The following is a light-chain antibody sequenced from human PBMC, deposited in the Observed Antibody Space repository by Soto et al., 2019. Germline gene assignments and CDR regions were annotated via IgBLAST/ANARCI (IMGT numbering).Light chain of an antibody. CDR2: STN. CDR1: SGSVSTSYY. V-gene: IGLV8-61*01. Sequence: QAVVTQEPSFSVSPGRTVTLTCGLNSGSVSTSYYPSWYQQTPGQAPRTLIYSTNTRSSGVPDRFSGSLLGNKAALTITGAQADDESDYYCVLYMGSGIWVFGGGTKLTVL. J-gene: IGLJ3*02. CDR3: VLYMGSGIWV.